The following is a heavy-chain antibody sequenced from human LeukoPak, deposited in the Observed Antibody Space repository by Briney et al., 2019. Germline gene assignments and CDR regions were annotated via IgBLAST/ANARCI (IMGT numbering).Heavy chain of an antibody. CDR1: GFSFSGHW. J-gene: IGHJ4*02. V-gene: IGHV3-74*01. CDR3: ARGPNSNWSGLDF. Sequence: GGSLRLSCTASGFSFSGHWMHWACQLPGKGLVWASRISPTGSTTSYADSVKGRFTVSRDNAKNTLYLQVNNLRAEDTAVYYCARGPNSNWSGLDFWGQGTLLTVSS. CDR2: ISPTGSTT. D-gene: IGHD6-6*01.